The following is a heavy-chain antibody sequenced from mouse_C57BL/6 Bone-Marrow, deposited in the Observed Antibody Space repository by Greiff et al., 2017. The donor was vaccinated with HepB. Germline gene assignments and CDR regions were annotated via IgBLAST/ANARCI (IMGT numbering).Heavy chain of an antibody. V-gene: IGHV7-1*01. D-gene: IGHD2-1*01. J-gene: IGHJ1*03. CDR2: SRNKANDYTT. Sequence: DVKLVDSGGGLVQSGRSLRLSCATSGFTFSDFYMEWVRQAPGKGLEWIAASRNKANDYTTEYSASVKGRFIVSRDTSKSILYLQMNALRAEDTAIYYCARDGNDWYFDVWGTGTTVTVSS. CDR1: GFTFSDFY. CDR3: ARDGNDWYFDV.